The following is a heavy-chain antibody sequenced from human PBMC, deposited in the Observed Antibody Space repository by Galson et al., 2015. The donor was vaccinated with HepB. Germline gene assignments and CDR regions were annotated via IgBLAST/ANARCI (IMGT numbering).Heavy chain of an antibody. Sequence: SLRLSCAASGFTFSSYGMHWVRQAPGKGLEWVAIISHDGSDKFYADSVRGRLSISRDNTANALFLVMNNLRGDDTGVYYCAKGRWTRRVALGVSDYWGQGTVVTVSS. V-gene: IGHV3-30*18. J-gene: IGHJ4*02. CDR3: AKGRWTRRVALGVSDY. CDR2: ISHDGSDK. D-gene: IGHD6-19*01. CDR1: GFTFSSYG.